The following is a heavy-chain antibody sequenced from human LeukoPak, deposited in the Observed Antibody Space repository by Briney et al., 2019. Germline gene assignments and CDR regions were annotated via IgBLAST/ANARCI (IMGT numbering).Heavy chain of an antibody. CDR1: GGSISSSSYF. CDR2: ISYSGIT. V-gene: IGHV4-39*01. J-gene: IGHJ4*02. D-gene: IGHD6-6*01. Sequence: SETLSLTCTVSGGSISSSSYFWGWIRQPPGKGLEWIGSISYSGITYYNPSLKSRVTISVDTSKNQFSLKLRSVTAADTAVYYCARQISIDLVDYWGQGTLGTVSS. CDR3: ARQISIDLVDY.